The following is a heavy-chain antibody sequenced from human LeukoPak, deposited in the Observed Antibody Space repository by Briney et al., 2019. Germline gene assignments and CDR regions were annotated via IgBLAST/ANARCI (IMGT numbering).Heavy chain of an antibody. D-gene: IGHD6-19*01. Sequence: SQTLSLTCAVSGGSISSGGYSWSWIRQPPGKGLEWIGYIYHSGSTNYNPSLKSRVTISVDTSKNQFSLKLSSVTAADTAVYYCARRAGQEYYFDYWGQGTLVTVSS. CDR3: ARRAGQEYYFDY. J-gene: IGHJ4*02. CDR1: GGSISSGGYS. V-gene: IGHV4-30-2*01. CDR2: IYHSGST.